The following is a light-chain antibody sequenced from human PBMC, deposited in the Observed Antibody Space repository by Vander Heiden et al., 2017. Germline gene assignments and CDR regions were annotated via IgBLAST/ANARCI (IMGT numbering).Light chain of an antibody. CDR3: QQYYSTLT. Sequence: DIVMTQSPDSLAVSLGERATINCKSSQSVLYSSNNKNYLAWYQQKPGQPPKLLIYWASTRESGVPGRFSGSGSGTDFTLTISSLQAEDVAVYYCQQYYSTLTFGGGTKVEIK. V-gene: IGKV4-1*01. CDR2: WAS. J-gene: IGKJ4*01. CDR1: QSVLYSSNNKNY.